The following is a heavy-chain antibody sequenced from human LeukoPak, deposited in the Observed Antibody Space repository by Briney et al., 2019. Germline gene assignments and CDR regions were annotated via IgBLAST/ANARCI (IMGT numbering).Heavy chain of an antibody. V-gene: IGHV3-33*01. CDR3: ARDNQPYCSSTSCYAGAHWFDP. CDR1: GFTFSSYG. D-gene: IGHD2-2*01. J-gene: IGHJ5*02. CDR2: IWYDGSNK. Sequence: GRSLRLSCAASGFTFSSYGMHWVRQAPGKGLEWVAVIWYDGSNKYYADSVKGRFTIPRDNSKNTLYLQMNSLRAEDTAVYYCARDNQPYCSSTSCYAGAHWFDPWGQGTLVTVSS.